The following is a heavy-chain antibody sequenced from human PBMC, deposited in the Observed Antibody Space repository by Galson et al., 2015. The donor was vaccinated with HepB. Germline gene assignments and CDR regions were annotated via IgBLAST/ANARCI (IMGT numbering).Heavy chain of an antibody. Sequence: ETLSLTCTVSGGSISSSSYYWGWIRQPPGKGLEWIGSFYYRGSTYYNPSLKSRVTISVDTSKNQFSLKLSSVTAADTAVYYCARVGGQAFDIWGQGTMVTVSS. CDR3: ARVGGQAFDI. J-gene: IGHJ3*02. CDR1: GGSISSSSYY. CDR2: FYYRGST. D-gene: IGHD1-26*01. V-gene: IGHV4-39*07.